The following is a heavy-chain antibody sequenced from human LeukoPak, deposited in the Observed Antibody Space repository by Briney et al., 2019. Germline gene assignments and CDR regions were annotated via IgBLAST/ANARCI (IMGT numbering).Heavy chain of an antibody. Sequence: SQTLSLTCTVSGGSISSGSYYWSWIRQPAGKGLEWIGRIYTSGSTNYNPSLKSRVTISVDTSKNQFSLKLGSVTAADTAMYFCVKSGGYGLIDYWGQGTLVTVSS. J-gene: IGHJ4*02. CDR2: IYTSGST. D-gene: IGHD1-26*01. CDR3: VKSGGYGLIDY. CDR1: GGSISSGSYY. V-gene: IGHV4-61*02.